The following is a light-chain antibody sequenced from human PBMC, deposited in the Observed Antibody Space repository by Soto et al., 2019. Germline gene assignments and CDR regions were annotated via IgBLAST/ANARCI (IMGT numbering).Light chain of an antibody. CDR2: DAS. CDR1: QSVTSRH. Sequence: EIVLSQSPGTLSLSPGERATLSCRATQSVTSRHLAWYQHKPGQAPRLLIYDASNRATGIPDRFSGSGSGTDFTLTITRLEPEDFAVYYCQQYGSSTYTFGQGTKLEIK. J-gene: IGKJ2*01. V-gene: IGKV3-20*01. CDR3: QQYGSSTYT.